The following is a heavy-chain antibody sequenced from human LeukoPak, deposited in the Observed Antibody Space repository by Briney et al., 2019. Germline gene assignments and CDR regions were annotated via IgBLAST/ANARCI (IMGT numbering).Heavy chain of an antibody. CDR3: ARETYSSSSGLVDY. CDR2: ISSSSRTI. V-gene: IGHV3-48*01. CDR1: GFTFSSYS. D-gene: IGHD6-6*01. Sequence: GGSLRLSCAASGFTFSSYSMNWVRQAPGKGLEWVSYISSSSRTIYYADSVKGRFTISRDNAKNSLYLQMNSLRAEDTAVYYCARETYSSSSGLVDYWGQGTLVTVSS. J-gene: IGHJ4*02.